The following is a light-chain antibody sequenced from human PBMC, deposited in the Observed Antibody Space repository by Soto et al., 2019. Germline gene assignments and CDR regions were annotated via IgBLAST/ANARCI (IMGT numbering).Light chain of an antibody. Sequence: EVVITQSAATLSVSPVERATLSCRASQSVSIDLALYQQAPGQAPRLLIHGASSRATGIPDRFSGSGSGTEFTLTIGRLEPEDFAVYYCQQYDSLPRTFGQGTKVDIK. J-gene: IGKJ1*01. CDR2: GAS. V-gene: IGKV3D-15*01. CDR1: QSVSID. CDR3: QQYDSLPRT.